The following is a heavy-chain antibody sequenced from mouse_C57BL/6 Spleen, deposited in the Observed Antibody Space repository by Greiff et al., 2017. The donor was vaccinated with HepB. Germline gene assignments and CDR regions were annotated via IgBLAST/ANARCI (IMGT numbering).Heavy chain of an antibody. CDR1: GYTFTDYN. V-gene: IGHV1-18*01. D-gene: IGHD2-10*01. CDR3: ARSLLLVCYAMDY. CDR2: IIPNNGGT. Sequence: VQLQQSGPELVKPGASVKIPCKASGYTFTDYNMDWVKQSHGKSLEWIGDIIPNNGGTIYNQKFKGKATLTVDKSSSTAYMELRSLTSEDTAVYYCARSLLLVCYAMDYWGQGTSVTVSS. J-gene: IGHJ4*01.